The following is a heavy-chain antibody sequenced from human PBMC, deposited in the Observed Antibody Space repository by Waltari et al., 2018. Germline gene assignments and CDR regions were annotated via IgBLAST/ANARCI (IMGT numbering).Heavy chain of an antibody. CDR3: ARDLVAQFALYSFDY. D-gene: IGHD2-2*01. J-gene: IGHJ4*02. V-gene: IGHV1-18*01. Sequence: QVQLVQSGAEVKKPGAAVEGACKASGYGVTSLGSSWVRLAPGQGLEWMGWISAYNGNTNYAQKLEGRVHMTTDTSTSTAYMELRSLRSDDTSVYYCARDLVAQFALYSFDYWGQGTLVTVSS. CDR1: GYGVTSLG. CDR2: ISAYNGNT.